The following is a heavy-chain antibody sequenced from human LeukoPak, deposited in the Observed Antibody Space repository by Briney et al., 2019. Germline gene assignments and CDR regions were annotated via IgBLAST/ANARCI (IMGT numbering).Heavy chain of an antibody. Sequence: SETLSLTCAVYGGSFSGYYWSWIRQPPGKGLEWIGEINHSGSTNYNPSLKSRVTISVDTSKNQFSLKLSSVTAADTAVYYCARSDSSGLYFDYWGQGTLVTVSS. J-gene: IGHJ4*02. V-gene: IGHV4-34*09. CDR1: GGSFSGYY. D-gene: IGHD3-22*01. CDR3: ARSDSSGLYFDY. CDR2: INHSGST.